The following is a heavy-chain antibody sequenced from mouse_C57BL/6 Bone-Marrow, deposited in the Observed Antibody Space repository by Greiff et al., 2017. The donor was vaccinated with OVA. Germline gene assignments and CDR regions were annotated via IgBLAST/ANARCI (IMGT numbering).Heavy chain of an antibody. J-gene: IGHJ1*03. Sequence: DVKLVESGGGLVKPGGSLKLSCAASGFTFSDYGMHWVRQAPEKGLEWVAYISSGSSTIYYADTVKGRFTISRDNAKNTLFLQMTSLRSEDTAMYYCARDGNYGWYFDVWGTGTTVTVSS. CDR2: ISSGSSTI. D-gene: IGHD2-1*01. V-gene: IGHV5-17*01. CDR3: ARDGNYGWYFDV. CDR1: GFTFSDYG.